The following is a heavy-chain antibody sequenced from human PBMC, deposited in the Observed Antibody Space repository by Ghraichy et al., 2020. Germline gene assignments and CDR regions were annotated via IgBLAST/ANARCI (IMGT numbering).Heavy chain of an antibody. CDR2: ISGSGGST. CDR3: AKISISYSSSWQYSAPTGWYFDL. J-gene: IGHJ2*01. Sequence: GGSLRLSCAASGFTFSSYAMSWVRQAPGKGLEWVSAISGSGGSTYYADSVKGRFTISRDNSKNTLYLQMNSLRAEDTAVYYCAKISISYSSSWQYSAPTGWYFDLWGRGTLVTVSS. V-gene: IGHV3-23*01. CDR1: GFTFSSYA. D-gene: IGHD6-13*01.